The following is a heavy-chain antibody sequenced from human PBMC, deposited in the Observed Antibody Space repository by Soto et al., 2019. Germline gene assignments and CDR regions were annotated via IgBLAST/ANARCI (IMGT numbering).Heavy chain of an antibody. J-gene: IGHJ4*02. D-gene: IGHD2-15*01. CDR3: ARDLGEPLAATRGPWVY. CDR1: GGSFSSYT. CDR2: IIPIIGAP. Sequence: QVQLVQSGADVKKPGSSVKVSCKTSGGSFSSYTINWVRHDPGQGLEWMGRIIPIIGAPNYAQKFQGRVTITADTSTSTAYMELSSMTSEYTAVYYCARDLGEPLAATRGPWVYWGQGTMVTVSS. V-gene: IGHV1-69*08.